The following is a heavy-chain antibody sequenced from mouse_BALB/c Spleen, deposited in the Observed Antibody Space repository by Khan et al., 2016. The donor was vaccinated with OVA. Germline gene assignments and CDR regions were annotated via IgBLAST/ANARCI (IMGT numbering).Heavy chain of an antibody. CDR3: SRSPFVPSSFAS. V-gene: IGHV1S126*01. D-gene: IGHD6-1*01. J-gene: IGHJ3*01. CDR2: REPSDSYI. CDR1: GYTFTNSW. Sequence: QGQLQQSGTELVRPGASVKLSCKASGYTFTNSWINWVKQRPGQGLEWSGKREPSDSYINYNQKFRDKATLTVDKSATTAYMPLTRPTSEDSPFSSFSRSPFVPSSFAS.